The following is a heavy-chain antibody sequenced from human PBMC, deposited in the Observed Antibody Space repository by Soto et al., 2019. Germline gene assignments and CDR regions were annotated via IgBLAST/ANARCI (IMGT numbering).Heavy chain of an antibody. CDR2: ISYDGSNK. CDR3: ARDGSTSWAYYNGMDV. CDR1: GFNINNYA. D-gene: IGHD6-13*01. Sequence: GGSLRLSCAASGFNINNYAMNWVRQAPGKGLEWVAVISYDGSNKKYSDPVKGRFTISRDYSKNTLYLQINSLRAEDTAVYYCARDGSTSWAYYNGMDVWGQGITVTVSS. V-gene: IGHV3-30-3*01. J-gene: IGHJ6*02.